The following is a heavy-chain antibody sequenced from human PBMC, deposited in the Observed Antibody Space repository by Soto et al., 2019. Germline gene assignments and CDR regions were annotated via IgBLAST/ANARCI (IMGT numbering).Heavy chain of an antibody. CDR1: GDSFNDYY. Sequence: QVQLVQSGAEVRKPGAPVTVSCRSSGDSFNDYYIHWVRQAPGQGLEWMGWINPNSGVTKYAQKFQGWVSMTRDRSIRTVYMQLSRLRSDDTAVYYCARESGGATATLDYYYFYMDAWGTGTTVTVSS. V-gene: IGHV1-2*04. CDR3: ARESGGATATLDYYYFYMDA. D-gene: IGHD1-26*01. CDR2: INPNSGVT. J-gene: IGHJ6*03.